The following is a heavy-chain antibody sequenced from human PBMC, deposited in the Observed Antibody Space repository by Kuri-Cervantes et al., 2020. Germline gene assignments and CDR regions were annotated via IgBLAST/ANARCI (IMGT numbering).Heavy chain of an antibody. CDR1: GFTFDDYA. CDR3: AKVLVRGVGAYDI. CDR2: ISWNSGSI. Sequence: SLKISCAASGFTFDDYAMHWVRQAPGKGLEWVSGISWNSGSIGYADSVKGRCTISRDNAENSLYLQMNSLRAEDTALYYCAKVLVRGVGAYDIWGQGTMVTVSS. J-gene: IGHJ3*02. D-gene: IGHD3-10*01. V-gene: IGHV3-9*01.